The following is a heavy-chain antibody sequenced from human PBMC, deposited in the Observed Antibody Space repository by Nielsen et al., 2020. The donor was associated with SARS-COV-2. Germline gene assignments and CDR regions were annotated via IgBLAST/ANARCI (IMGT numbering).Heavy chain of an antibody. J-gene: IGHJ6*03. Sequence: GESLKISCAASGFTFSSYGMHWVRQAPGKGLEWVAVISYDGSNKYYADSVKGRFTISRDNSKNSLYLQMNSLRAGDTAVYYCARDAERFSVFGGIIGGWDYMDVWGKGTTVTVSS. CDR1: GFTFSSYG. CDR3: ARDAERFSVFGGIIGGWDYMDV. V-gene: IGHV3-30*03. D-gene: IGHD3-3*01. CDR2: ISYDGSNK.